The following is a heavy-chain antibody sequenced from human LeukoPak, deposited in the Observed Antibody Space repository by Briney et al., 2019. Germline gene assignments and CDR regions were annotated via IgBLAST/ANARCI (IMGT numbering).Heavy chain of an antibody. D-gene: IGHD2-15*01. CDR2: IYYSGST. CDR3: TRGPAEYCSGGSCYDAFDI. V-gene: IGHV4-59*01. J-gene: IGHJ3*02. Sequence: SETLSLTCSVSGDSISSYYWSWIRQPPGKGLEWIGYIYYSGSTNYNPSLKSRVTISVDTSKNQFSLKLSSATAADTAVYYCTRGPAEYCSGGSCYDAFDIWGQGTLVTVSS. CDR1: GDSISSYY.